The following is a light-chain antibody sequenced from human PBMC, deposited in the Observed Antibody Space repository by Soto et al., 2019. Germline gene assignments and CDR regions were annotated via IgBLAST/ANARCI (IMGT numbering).Light chain of an antibody. CDR1: QSVSSN. CDR2: GAS. Sequence: EIVMTQSPDTLSVSPGERATLSCRASQSVSSNLAWYQQKPGQAPRLLIYGASSRATGSPARFSGSGSGTXXXXXXXXXQSEXFAXXXXXXXNKWPPYTFGQGTKLEIK. CDR3: XXXNKWPPYT. J-gene: IGKJ2*01. V-gene: IGKV3-15*01.